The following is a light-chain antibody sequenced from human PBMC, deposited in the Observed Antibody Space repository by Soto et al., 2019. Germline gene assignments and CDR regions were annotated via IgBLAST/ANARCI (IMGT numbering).Light chain of an antibody. CDR3: QQYNNWPPT. Sequence: EIVLTQSPGTLSLSPGERATLSCRASQIVSSTYLAWFQQKPGQAPRLLIYGASTRATGIPARFSGSGSGTEFTLTISSLQSEDFAVYYCQQYNNWPPTFGQGTKV. CDR2: GAS. CDR1: QIVSSTY. V-gene: IGKV3D-15*01. J-gene: IGKJ1*01.